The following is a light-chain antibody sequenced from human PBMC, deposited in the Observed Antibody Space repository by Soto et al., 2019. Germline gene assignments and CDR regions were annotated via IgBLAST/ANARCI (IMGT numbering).Light chain of an antibody. CDR2: EVT. CDR3: SSYAGSNNYV. J-gene: IGLJ1*01. CDR1: SSDVGGYNF. Sequence: ALTQPPSASGSPGQSVTISCTGTSSDVGGYNFVSWYQHHPGKAPKLLIYEVTKRPSGVPDRFSGSKSGYTASLTVSGLQAEDEADYYCSSYAGSNNYVFGTGTKLTVL. V-gene: IGLV2-8*01.